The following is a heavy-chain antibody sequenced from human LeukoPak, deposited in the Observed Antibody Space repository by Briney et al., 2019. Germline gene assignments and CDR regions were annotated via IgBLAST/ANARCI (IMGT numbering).Heavy chain of an antibody. Sequence: SETLSLTCTVSGGSISSSSYYWGWIRQPPGKGGEWIGSIYYSGSTYNNPSLKSRVTISVYTAKNQFSLKLSSVTAADTAVYYCARYGQTAMVDYWGQGTLVTVSS. CDR1: GGSISSSSYY. CDR2: IYYSGST. D-gene: IGHD5-18*01. CDR3: ARYGQTAMVDY. J-gene: IGHJ4*02. V-gene: IGHV4-39*01.